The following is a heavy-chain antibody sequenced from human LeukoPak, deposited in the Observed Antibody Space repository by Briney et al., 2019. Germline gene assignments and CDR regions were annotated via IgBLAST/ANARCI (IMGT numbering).Heavy chain of an antibody. CDR1: GGSISSTSYY. CDR2: FYYTGDT. V-gene: IGHV4-39*01. Sequence: SETLSLTCTVSGGSISSTSYYWGWIRQPPGKGLEWIGGFYYTGDTYYNPSLKSRVTISVDTSKNQFSLKLNYVTAADTAVYYCARHSDGSYYYYMDVWGKGTTVTVSS. J-gene: IGHJ6*03. CDR3: ARHSDGSYYYYMDV.